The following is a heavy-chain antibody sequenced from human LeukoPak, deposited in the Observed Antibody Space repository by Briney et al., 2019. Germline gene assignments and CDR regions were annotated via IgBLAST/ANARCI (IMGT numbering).Heavy chain of an antibody. V-gene: IGHV3-23*01. CDR3: AKVKAIFGVAIDAFDI. CDR1: GFTFSSYA. J-gene: IGHJ3*02. Sequence: GGSLRLSCAASGFTFSSYAMSWVRQAPGKGLEWVSTISGSGGSTYYADSVKGRFTISRDDSKNTLYLQMNSLRAEDTALYYCAKVKAIFGVAIDAFDIWGRGTMVTVSS. CDR2: ISGSGGST. D-gene: IGHD3-3*02.